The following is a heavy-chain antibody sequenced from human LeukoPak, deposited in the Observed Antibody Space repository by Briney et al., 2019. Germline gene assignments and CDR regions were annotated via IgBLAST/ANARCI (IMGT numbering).Heavy chain of an antibody. Sequence: GWSLRLSCAASGFTFDDYAMHWVRQAPGKGLEWVSGISWNSGSIGYADSVKGRFTISRDNAKNSLYLQMNSLRAEDTALYYCAKDVIAAPGAFDIWGQGTMVTVSS. CDR1: GFTFDDYA. CDR3: AKDVIAAPGAFDI. D-gene: IGHD2-21*01. CDR2: ISWNSGSI. V-gene: IGHV3-9*01. J-gene: IGHJ3*02.